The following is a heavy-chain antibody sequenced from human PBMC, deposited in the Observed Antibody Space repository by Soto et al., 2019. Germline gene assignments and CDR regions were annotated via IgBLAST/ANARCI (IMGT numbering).Heavy chain of an antibody. CDR2: IKQDGSEE. CDR1: GFTFNTYW. J-gene: IGHJ4*02. V-gene: IGHV3-7*03. Sequence: HPGGSLRLSCSASGFTFNTYWMTWVRQAPGKGLEWVANIKQDGSEEYYVDSVKGRFTISRDNAKNSLYLQMKSLRVEDTAEYYCARGRLYLTYWDQGTPVTVSS. CDR3: ARGRLYLTY. D-gene: IGHD2-8*01.